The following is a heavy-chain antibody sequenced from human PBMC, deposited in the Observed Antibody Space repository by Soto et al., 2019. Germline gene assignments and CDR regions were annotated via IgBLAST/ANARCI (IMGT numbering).Heavy chain of an antibody. CDR3: ARRHEDGEIVATMTLDY. D-gene: IGHD5-12*01. V-gene: IGHV3-30-3*01. CDR2: ISYDGSNK. J-gene: IGHJ4*02. Sequence: GGSLRLSCAASGFTFSSYAMHWVRQAPGKGLEWVAVISYDGSNKYYADSVKGRFTISRDNSKNTLYLQMNSLRAEDTAVYYCARRHEDGEIVATMTLDYWGQGTLVTVSS. CDR1: GFTFSSYA.